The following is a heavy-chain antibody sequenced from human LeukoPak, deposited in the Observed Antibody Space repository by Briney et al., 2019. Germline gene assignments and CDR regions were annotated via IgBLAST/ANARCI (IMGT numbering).Heavy chain of an antibody. V-gene: IGHV4-59*08. Sequence: IPSETLSLTCTVSGGSISSYYWSWIRQPPGKGLEWIGYIYYSGSTNYNPSLKSRVTISVDTSKNQFSLKLSSVTAADTAVYYCARVLPNYYDRGGGDYWGQGTLVTVSS. CDR2: IYYSGST. J-gene: IGHJ4*02. CDR3: ARVLPNYYDRGGGDY. D-gene: IGHD3-22*01. CDR1: GGSISSYY.